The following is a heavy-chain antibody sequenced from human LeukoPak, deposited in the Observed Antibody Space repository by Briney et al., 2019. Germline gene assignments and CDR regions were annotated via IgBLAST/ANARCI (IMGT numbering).Heavy chain of an antibody. CDR1: GFTFSSYS. Sequence: GGSLRLSCAASGFTFSSYSMNWVRQAPGKGLEWVSYISSSSSTIYYADSVKGRFTISRGNAKNSLYLQMNSLRAEDTAVYYCARGRWDFDYWGQGTLVTVSS. CDR2: ISSSSSTI. J-gene: IGHJ4*02. V-gene: IGHV3-48*01. D-gene: IGHD1-26*01. CDR3: ARGRWDFDY.